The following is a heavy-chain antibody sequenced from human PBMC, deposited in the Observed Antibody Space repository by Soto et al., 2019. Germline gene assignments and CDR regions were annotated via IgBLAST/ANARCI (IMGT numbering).Heavy chain of an antibody. Sequence: QVQLQESGPGLVKPSGAPSLTCAVSGGSISSSNWWSWVRQPPGKGLEWIGEIYHSGSTNYNPSLKSRVTISVDKSKTQFSAALRSVTAADTAVYYCARVGPRVYGMHVWGPGTTVPVSS. V-gene: IGHV4-4*02. CDR2: IYHSGST. CDR1: GGSISSSNW. J-gene: IGHJ6*02. CDR3: ARVGPRVYGMHV.